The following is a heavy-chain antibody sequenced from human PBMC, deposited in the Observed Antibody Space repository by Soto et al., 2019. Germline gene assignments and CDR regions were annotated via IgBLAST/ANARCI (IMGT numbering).Heavy chain of an antibody. J-gene: IGHJ5*02. CDR1: GGSISSYY. V-gene: IGHV4-59*01. CDR2: IYYSGST. D-gene: IGHD1-26*01. Sequence: NPSETLSLTCTVSGGSISSYYWSWIRQPPGKGLEWIGYIYYSGSTNYNPSLESRVTISVDTSKNQFSLKLSSVTAADTAVYYCAREYNGGWFDPWGQGTLVTVSS. CDR3: AREYNGGWFDP.